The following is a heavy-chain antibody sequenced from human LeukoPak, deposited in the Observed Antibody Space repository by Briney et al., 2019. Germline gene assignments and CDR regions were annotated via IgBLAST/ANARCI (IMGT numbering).Heavy chain of an antibody. CDR1: GYSFTSYW. CDR2: IYPGDSDT. D-gene: IGHD3-9*01. CDR3: ARLGLRYFDWLQYYFDY. J-gene: IGHJ4*02. Sequence: GEPLKISGKGSGYSFTSYWIGWVRQLPGKGLEWMGIIYPGDSDTRYSPSFQGQVTISADKSMSTAYLQWSSLKASDTAMYYCARLGLRYFDWLQYYFDYWGQGTLVTVSS. V-gene: IGHV5-51*01.